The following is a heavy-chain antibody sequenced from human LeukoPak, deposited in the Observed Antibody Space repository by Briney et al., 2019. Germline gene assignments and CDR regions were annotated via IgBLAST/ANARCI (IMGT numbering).Heavy chain of an antibody. CDR1: GGSVSSVSYD. D-gene: IGHD2-2*01. J-gene: IGHJ3*02. CDR2: IYYSGST. Sequence: SETLSLTCTVSGGSVSSVSYDWSWIRQPPGKGLEWIGYIYYSGSTNYNPSLKSRVTISVDTSKNQFSLTLSSVTAADTAVYYCALYCSSTSCYGWDSFGSWGEGRMVTVSS. V-gene: IGHV4-61*01. CDR3: ALYCSSTSCYGWDSFGS.